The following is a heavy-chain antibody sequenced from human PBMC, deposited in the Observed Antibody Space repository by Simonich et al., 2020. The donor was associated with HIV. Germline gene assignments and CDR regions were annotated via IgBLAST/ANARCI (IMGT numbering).Heavy chain of an antibody. V-gene: IGHV1-18*01. CDR3: ARRYSSGWYVY. Sequence: QVQLVQSGAEVKRPGGSVKVSCKASGYSFTSYGVSWVRQAPGQGLEWMGWSNTYKGNTNYAQKFQGRVTMTTDTSTSIAYMELRSLTSDDTAVYYCARRYSSGWYVYWGQGTLVTVSS. CDR1: GYSFTSYG. CDR2: SNTYKGNT. D-gene: IGHD6-19*01. J-gene: IGHJ4*02.